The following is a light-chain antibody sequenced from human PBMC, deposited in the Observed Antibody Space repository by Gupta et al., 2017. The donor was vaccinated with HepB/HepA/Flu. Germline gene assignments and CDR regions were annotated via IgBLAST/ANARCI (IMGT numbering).Light chain of an antibody. CDR2: NVS. Sequence: QSALTHPASVSGSPGQSITISCTRTSSDVGGYNYVSWYQQHPGKAPKVIIYNVSNRPSGVSNRFSGSKSGNTASLTISGLQAEDEADYYCSSYTSSSTSYVFGTGTKVTVL. CDR3: SSYTSSSTSYV. V-gene: IGLV2-14*01. CDR1: SSDVGGYNY. J-gene: IGLJ1*01.